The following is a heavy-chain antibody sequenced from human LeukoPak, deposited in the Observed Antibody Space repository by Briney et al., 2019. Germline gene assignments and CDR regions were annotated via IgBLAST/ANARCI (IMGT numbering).Heavy chain of an antibody. Sequence: ASVKVSCKASGYTFTSYGISWVRQAPGQGLEWMGWISAYNGNTNYAQKLQGRVTMTTDTSTSTAYMELRSLRSDDTAVYYCARGPTYYDFWSGYLKYYYGMDVWGQGTTVTVSS. V-gene: IGHV1-18*01. CDR2: ISAYNGNT. CDR1: GYTFTSYG. CDR3: ARGPTYYDFWSGYLKYYYGMDV. D-gene: IGHD3-3*01. J-gene: IGHJ6*02.